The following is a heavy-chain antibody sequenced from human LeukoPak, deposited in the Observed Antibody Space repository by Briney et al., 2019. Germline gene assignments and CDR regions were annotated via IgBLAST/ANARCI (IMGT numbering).Heavy chain of an antibody. Sequence: SETLSLTCTASGGSINSYYWSWIRQPPGKGLEWIGHMYYSGGTNYNPSLKSRVTISVDTSKNQFSLKLSSVTAADTAVYYCTRRCKDAYTLYCFDYWGQGTPVTVSS. CDR3: TRRCKDAYTLYCFDY. D-gene: IGHD5-24*01. CDR2: MYYSGGT. J-gene: IGHJ4*02. CDR1: GGSINSYY. V-gene: IGHV4-59*01.